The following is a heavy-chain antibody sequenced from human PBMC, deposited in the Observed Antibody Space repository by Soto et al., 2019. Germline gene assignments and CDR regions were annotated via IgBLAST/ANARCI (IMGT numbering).Heavy chain of an antibody. D-gene: IGHD4-17*01. Sequence: QVQLVQSGAEVKRPGASVKVSCKASGYTLTDNYMHWVREAPGQGLEWMGWINPNGDTNYAQKFQGRVTMTRDTSISTAYMELSRLRSDDTAVYYCARSLTTLTTLLDYWGQGTLVTVSS. CDR1: GYTLTDNY. V-gene: IGHV1-2*02. CDR2: INPNGDT. CDR3: ARSLTTLTTLLDY. J-gene: IGHJ4*02.